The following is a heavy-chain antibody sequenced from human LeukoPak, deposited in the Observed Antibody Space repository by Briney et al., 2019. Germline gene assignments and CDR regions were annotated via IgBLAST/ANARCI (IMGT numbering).Heavy chain of an antibody. D-gene: IGHD3-22*01. CDR3: ARLDDSSGYYHYDY. Sequence: GGSLRLSCAASGFTFSSYWMSWVRRAPGKGLEWVSYISSSGSTIYYADSVKGRFTISRDNAKNSLYLQMNSLRAEDTAVYYCARLDDSSGYYHYDYWGQGTLVTVSS. J-gene: IGHJ4*02. V-gene: IGHV3-48*04. CDR1: GFTFSSYW. CDR2: ISSSGSTI.